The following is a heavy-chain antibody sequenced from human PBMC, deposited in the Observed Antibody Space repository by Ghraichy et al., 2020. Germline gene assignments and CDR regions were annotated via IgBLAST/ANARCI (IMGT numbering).Heavy chain of an antibody. D-gene: IGHD6-13*01. CDR3: ARGPGAQYSSSWYDY. Sequence: GSLSLTCTVSGGSISSYYWSWIRQPPGKGLEWIGYIYYSGSTNYNPSLKSRVTISVDTSKNQFSLKLSSVTAADTAVYYCARGPGAQYSSSWYDYWGQETLVTVSS. J-gene: IGHJ4*02. V-gene: IGHV4-59*01. CDR2: IYYSGST. CDR1: GGSISSYY.